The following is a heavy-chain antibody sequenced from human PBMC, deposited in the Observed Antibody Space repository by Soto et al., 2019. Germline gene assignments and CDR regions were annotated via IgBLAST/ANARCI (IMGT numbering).Heavy chain of an antibody. V-gene: IGHV3-72*01. CDR2: SRSKVNSYTT. J-gene: IGHJ4*02. CDR1: GFTFSDHS. D-gene: IGHD4-17*01. CDR3: ARVDTKKPDYGSYFDY. Sequence: EVQLVESGGGLVQPGGSLRLSCAVSGFTFSDHSMDWVRQAPGKGLEWVGRSRSKVNSYTTEYAASVKGRFTFSRDDSKNSLYLQMNNLPTEDTAVYYCARVDTKKPDYGSYFDYWGQGTLVTVSS.